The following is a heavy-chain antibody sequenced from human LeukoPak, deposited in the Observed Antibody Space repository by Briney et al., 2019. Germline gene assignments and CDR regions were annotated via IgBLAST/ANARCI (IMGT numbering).Heavy chain of an antibody. CDR1: GGTFSSYA. V-gene: IGHV1-2*02. J-gene: IGHJ4*02. CDR3: ARGAEAETSPLDY. D-gene: IGHD6-13*01. Sequence: ASVKVSCKASGGTFSSYAISWVRQAPGQGLEWMGGINPKTGAADYAQQFRGRITMTRDTSINTDYMEMKRVTSDDTAVYYCARGAEAETSPLDYWGQGTLVTVSS. CDR2: INPKTGAA.